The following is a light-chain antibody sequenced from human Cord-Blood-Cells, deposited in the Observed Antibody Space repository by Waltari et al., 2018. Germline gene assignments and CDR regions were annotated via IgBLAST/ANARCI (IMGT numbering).Light chain of an antibody. V-gene: IGLV3-21*04. CDR2: YDS. CDR1: NIGSKS. CDR3: QVWDSSSDQGV. Sequence: SYVLTQPPSVSVAPGKTARITCGGNNIGSKSVHWYQQKPGQAPVLVIYYDSDRPSGSPERFSGSNSGNTATLTISRVEAGDEADYYCQVWDSSSDQGVFGTGTKVTVL. J-gene: IGLJ1*01.